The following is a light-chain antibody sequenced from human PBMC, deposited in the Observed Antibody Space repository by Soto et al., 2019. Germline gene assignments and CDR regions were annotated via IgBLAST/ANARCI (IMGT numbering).Light chain of an antibody. V-gene: IGKV3-20*01. J-gene: IGKJ4*01. CDR3: QQYGSSPLT. CDR1: QSVSSSY. Sequence: EIVLTQSPGTLSLSPGERATLYCRASQSVSSSYLAWYQQTPGQAPRLLIYDASNRATGIPDRFSGSGSGTDFTLTISRLEPEDFAVYYCQQYGSSPLTFGGGTKVEIK. CDR2: DAS.